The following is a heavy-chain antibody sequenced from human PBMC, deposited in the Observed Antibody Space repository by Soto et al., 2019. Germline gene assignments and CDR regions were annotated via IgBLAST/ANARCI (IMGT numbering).Heavy chain of an antibody. V-gene: IGHV5-51*01. J-gene: IGHJ4*02. CDR1: GYSFTDYW. CDR3: AVWFYSDTSGYKGYYVDY. D-gene: IGHD3-22*01. Sequence: GESLKISCKGSGYSFTDYWIGWVRQMPGQGLEWMGIIYPGNSDARYSPSFQGQVTISADKSISTAYLRWSSLKASDTAMYYCAVWFYSDTSGYKGYYVDYWGRGTLVTVSS. CDR2: IYPGNSDA.